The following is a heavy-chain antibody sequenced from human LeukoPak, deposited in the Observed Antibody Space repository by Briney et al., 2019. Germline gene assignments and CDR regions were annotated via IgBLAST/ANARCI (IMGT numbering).Heavy chain of an antibody. J-gene: IGHJ6*03. V-gene: IGHV3-7*01. CDR2: IKQDGSEI. D-gene: IGHD3-10*01. CDR1: GFTFSIYW. Sequence: GGSLRLSCAASGFTFSIYWMSWVRQAPGRGLEWGANIKQDGSEIYYVDSMKGRLTISRDNAKNSLYLQMNSLRAEDTAVYFCTRDFQGRYYYHMDVWGKGTTVTVSS. CDR3: TRDFQGRYYYHMDV.